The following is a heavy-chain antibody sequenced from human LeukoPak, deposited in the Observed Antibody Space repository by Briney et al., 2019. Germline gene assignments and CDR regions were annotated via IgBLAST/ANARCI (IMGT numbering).Heavy chain of an antibody. Sequence: GGSLRLSCSASGFTFSSYAVHWVRQAPGKGLEYVSAISSDGGRTYYADSVKGRFTISRDNSKNTLYLQMSSLRAEDTAVYYCVKVASVTTFGGTFDYWGQGTLVTVSS. CDR3: VKVASVTTFGGTFDY. CDR1: GFTFSSYA. V-gene: IGHV3-64D*09. J-gene: IGHJ4*02. D-gene: IGHD3-16*01. CDR2: ISSDGGRT.